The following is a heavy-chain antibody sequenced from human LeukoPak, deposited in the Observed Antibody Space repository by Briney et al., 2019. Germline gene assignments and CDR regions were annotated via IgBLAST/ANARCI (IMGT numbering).Heavy chain of an antibody. CDR1: GGSISTYY. Sequence: SETLSLTCTVSGGSISTYYWSWIRQPPGKGLEWIGYIYYSGSTYYNPSLKSRVTISVDTSKNQFSLKLSSVTAADTAVYYCAREFLGYYYGSGSFWFDPWGQGTLVTVSS. D-gene: IGHD3-10*01. CDR3: AREFLGYYYGSGSFWFDP. CDR2: IYYSGST. V-gene: IGHV4-59*06. J-gene: IGHJ5*02.